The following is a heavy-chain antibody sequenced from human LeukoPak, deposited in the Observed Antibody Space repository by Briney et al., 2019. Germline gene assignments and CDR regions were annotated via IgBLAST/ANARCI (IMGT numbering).Heavy chain of an antibody. CDR3: ASSRSKRITTNRGVREYYYGMDV. CDR1: GGTFSSYA. Sequence: GASVKVSCKASGGTFSSYAISWVRQAPGQGLEWMGGIIPIFGTANYAQKFQGRVTITADESTSTAYMELSSLRSEDTAVYYCASSRSKRITTNRGVREYYYGMDVWGQGTTVTVSS. J-gene: IGHJ6*02. D-gene: IGHD3-10*01. CDR2: IIPIFGTA. V-gene: IGHV1-69*13.